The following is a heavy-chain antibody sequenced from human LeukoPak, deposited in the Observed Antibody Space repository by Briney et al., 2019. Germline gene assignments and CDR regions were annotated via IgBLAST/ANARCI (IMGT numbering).Heavy chain of an antibody. D-gene: IGHD5-18*01. CDR1: GFTFSSHW. CDR2: IEKDGSEK. CDR3: ARDISGIAGYTYVRGIDY. Sequence: PGGSLRLSCAASGFTFSSHWMSWVRQAPGKGLEWVANIEKDGSEKYYVDAVKGRFTISRDNAKTSLYLQMNSLRAEDTAVYYCARDISGIAGYTYVRGIDYWGQGTLVTVSS. V-gene: IGHV3-7*01. J-gene: IGHJ4*02.